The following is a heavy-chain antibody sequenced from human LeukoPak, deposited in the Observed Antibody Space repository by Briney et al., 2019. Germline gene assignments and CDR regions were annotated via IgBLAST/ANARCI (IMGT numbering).Heavy chain of an antibody. CDR1: GFTFSDYW. CDR2: IKYDGDEE. D-gene: IGHD2-2*01. J-gene: IGHJ4*02. V-gene: IGHV3-7*03. CDR3: TKDSYCNGPRCCRGFDY. Sequence: GGSLRLSCAASGFTFSDYWMSWMRQAPGKGLEWVANIKYDGDEEYYVDSVKGRLTISKDNAKNSLYLQMDSLRPEDTALYYCTKDSYCNGPRCCRGFDYWAQGTLVTVSS.